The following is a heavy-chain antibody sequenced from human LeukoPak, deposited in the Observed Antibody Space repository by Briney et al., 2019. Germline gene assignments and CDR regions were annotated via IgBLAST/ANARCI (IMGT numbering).Heavy chain of an antibody. V-gene: IGHV3-23*01. Sequence: PGGSLRLSCAASGFIFSSYAMSWVRQAPGKGLEWVSAISGSGGSTYYADSVKGRFTISRDNSKNTLYLQMNSLRAEDTAIYYCAKVLTGYCCYYGMDVWGQGTTVTVSS. CDR3: AKVLTGYCCYYGMDV. CDR2: ISGSGGST. J-gene: IGHJ6*02. D-gene: IGHD3-9*01. CDR1: GFIFSSYA.